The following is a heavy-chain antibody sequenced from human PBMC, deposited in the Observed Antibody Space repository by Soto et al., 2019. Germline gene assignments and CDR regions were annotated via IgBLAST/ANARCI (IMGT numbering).Heavy chain of an antibody. CDR1: GFTFSSYG. D-gene: IGHD1-26*01. Sequence: PGGSLRLSCAASGFTFSSYGMHWVRQAPGKGLEWVAVISYDGSNKYYADSVKGRFTISRDNSKNTLYLQMNSLRAEDTAVYYCAKDRRKYSGSYLYYFDYWGQGTLVTVSS. V-gene: IGHV3-30*18. CDR3: AKDRRKYSGSYLYYFDY. J-gene: IGHJ4*02. CDR2: ISYDGSNK.